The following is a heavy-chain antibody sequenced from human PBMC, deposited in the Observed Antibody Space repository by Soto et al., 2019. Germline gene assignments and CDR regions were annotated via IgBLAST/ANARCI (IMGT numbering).Heavy chain of an antibody. D-gene: IGHD6-19*01. CDR3: ASVTGYSSGWYFDY. CDR2: IIPIFGTA. V-gene: IGHV1-69*13. CDR1: GGTFSSYA. J-gene: IGHJ4*02. Sequence: SVKVSCKASGGTFSSYAISWVRQAPGQGLEWMGGIIPIFGTANYAQKFQGRVTITADESTSTAYMELSSLRSENTAVYYCASVTGYSSGWYFDYWGQGTLVTVSS.